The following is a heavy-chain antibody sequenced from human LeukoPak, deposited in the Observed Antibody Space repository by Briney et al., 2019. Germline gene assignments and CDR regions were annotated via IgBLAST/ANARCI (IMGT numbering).Heavy chain of an antibody. CDR2: INHSGST. D-gene: IGHD3-3*02. V-gene: IGHV4-34*01. Sequence: SETLSLTCAVYGGSFSGYYWSWIRQPPGKGLEWIGEINHSGSTNYNPSLKSRVTISVDTSKNQFSLKLSSVTAADTAVYYCAGGHFWSGYYRGNWFDPWGQGTLVTVSS. CDR3: AGGHFWSGYYRGNWFDP. CDR1: GGSFSGYY. J-gene: IGHJ5*02.